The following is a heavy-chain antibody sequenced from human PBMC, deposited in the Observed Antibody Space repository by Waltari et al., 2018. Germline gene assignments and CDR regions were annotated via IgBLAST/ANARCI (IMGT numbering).Heavy chain of an antibody. Sequence: QVQLQESGPGLVKPSQTLSLTCTVSGGSISSGDYYWSWIRQPPGKGLEWIGYIYYSGSNYYNPSLKSRVTISVDTSKNQFSLKLSSVTAADTAVYYCARADTGVVWEPRLEAFDIWGQGTMVTVSS. CDR1: GGSISSGDYY. CDR3: ARADTGVVWEPRLEAFDI. V-gene: IGHV4-30-4*08. CDR2: IYYSGSN. J-gene: IGHJ3*02. D-gene: IGHD1-26*01.